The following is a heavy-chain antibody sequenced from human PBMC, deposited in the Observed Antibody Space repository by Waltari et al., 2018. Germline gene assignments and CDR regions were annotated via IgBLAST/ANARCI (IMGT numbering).Heavy chain of an antibody. CDR2: TDYRSKWYN. D-gene: IGHD1-1*01. V-gene: IGHV6-1*01. CDR3: ARRPGGIELERGGGMDV. J-gene: IGHJ6*02. Sequence: QVQLQQSGPGLVKPSQTLSLTCAISGDSVSSNSAAWNWIRQSPSRGLEWLGRTDYRSKWYNDYAVSVKSRITINPATSKNQFSLQLNSVTPEDTAVYYCARRPGGIELERGGGMDVWGQGTTVTVSS. CDR1: GDSVSSNSAA.